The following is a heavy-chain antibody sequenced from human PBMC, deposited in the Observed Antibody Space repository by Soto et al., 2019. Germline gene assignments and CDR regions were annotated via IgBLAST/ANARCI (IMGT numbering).Heavy chain of an antibody. V-gene: IGHV3-30-3*01. CDR2: ISYDGSNK. D-gene: IGHD2-15*01. Sequence: ESGGGVVQPGRSLRLSCAASGFTFRSYAMHWVRQAPGKGLECVAVISYDGSNKFYRDSVKGRFTISRDNSKNTLYLQINSLRYEDTAVYYCARGDREDIAVVVGARPGEYGVDAWGQGTTVTVSS. CDR3: ARGDREDIAVVVGARPGEYGVDA. J-gene: IGHJ6*02. CDR1: GFTFRSYA.